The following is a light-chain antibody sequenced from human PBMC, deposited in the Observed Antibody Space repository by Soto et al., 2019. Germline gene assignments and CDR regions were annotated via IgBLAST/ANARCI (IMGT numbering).Light chain of an antibody. CDR1: SSDIGGYDY. J-gene: IGLJ2*01. Sequence: QSALTQPASVSGSPGQSITLSCTGTSSDIGGYDYVSWYQQHPGKAPKLIIYDVNNRPSGVSNRFSGSKSGNTASLTISGLQAEDEAEYYCTSYASGSTHVVFGGGTKLTVL. CDR2: DVN. V-gene: IGLV2-14*01. CDR3: TSYASGSTHVV.